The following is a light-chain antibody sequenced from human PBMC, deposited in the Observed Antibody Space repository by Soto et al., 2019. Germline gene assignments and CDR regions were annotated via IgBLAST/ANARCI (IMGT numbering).Light chain of an antibody. CDR2: DVS. V-gene: IGLV2-14*03. CDR1: SSDLLSAY. CDR3: ASYTARTALV. Sequence: QSDLTQPASVSGSPGQSITISCTGSSSDLLSAYVSWYQQLPGKAPKLIIYDVSLRPSGVSDRFSGLLSDNTASLAISGLHPEDEGDYYCASYTARTALVFGGGTKLTVL. J-gene: IGLJ2*01.